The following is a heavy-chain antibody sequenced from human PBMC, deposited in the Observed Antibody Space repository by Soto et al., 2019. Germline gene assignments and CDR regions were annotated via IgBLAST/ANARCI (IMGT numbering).Heavy chain of an antibody. Sequence: RRLSCAASGFTFSSYEMNWVRQAPGKGLEWVSYISSSGSTIYYADSVKGRFTISRDNAKNSLYLQMNSLRAEDTAVYYCVRDPIRSSGSYTSGQGTLVTVSS. CDR2: ISSSGSTI. D-gene: IGHD1-26*01. V-gene: IGHV3-48*03. CDR3: VRDPIRSSGSYT. CDR1: GFTFSSYE. J-gene: IGHJ5*02.